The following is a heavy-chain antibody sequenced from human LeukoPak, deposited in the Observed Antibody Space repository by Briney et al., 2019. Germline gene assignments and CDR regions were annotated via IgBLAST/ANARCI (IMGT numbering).Heavy chain of an antibody. V-gene: IGHV4-38-2*02. D-gene: IGHD6-13*01. CDR2: IYHSGST. CDR1: GYSISSGYY. CDR3: ARELSRGYSSSWPDY. Sequence: SGTLSLTCAVSGYSISSGYYWGWIRQPPGKGLEWIGSIYHSGSTYYNPSLKSRVTISVDTSKNQFSLKLSSVTAADTAVYYCARELSRGYSSSWPDYWGQGTLVTVSS. J-gene: IGHJ4*02.